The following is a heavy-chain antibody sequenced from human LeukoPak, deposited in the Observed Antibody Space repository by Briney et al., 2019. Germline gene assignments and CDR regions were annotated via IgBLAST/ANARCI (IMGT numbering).Heavy chain of an antibody. D-gene: IGHD3-10*01. J-gene: IGHJ4*02. Sequence: SETLSLTCTVSGVSISSGDYYWSWIRQPPGKGLEWIGYIYYSGSTYYNPSLKSRLTISVDTSKNQFSLKLSSVTAADTAVYYCAWEVRGVSFFDYWGQGTLVTVSS. CDR3: AWEVRGVSFFDY. CDR2: IYYSGST. CDR1: GVSISSGDYY. V-gene: IGHV4-30-4*01.